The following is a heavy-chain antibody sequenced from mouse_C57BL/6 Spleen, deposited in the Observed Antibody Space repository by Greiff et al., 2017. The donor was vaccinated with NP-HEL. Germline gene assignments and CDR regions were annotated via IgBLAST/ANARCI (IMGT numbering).Heavy chain of an antibody. V-gene: IGHV1-54*01. CDR3: ARNDYDDEGYCDY. D-gene: IGHD2-4*01. Sequence: VQLQESGAELVRPGTSVKVSCKASGYAFTNYLIEWVKQRPGQGLEWIGVINPGSGGTNYNEKFKGKATLTADKSSSTAYMQRSSLTSEDSAVYFCARNDYDDEGYCDYWGQGTTLTVSS. CDR2: INPGSGGT. J-gene: IGHJ2*01. CDR1: GYAFTNYL.